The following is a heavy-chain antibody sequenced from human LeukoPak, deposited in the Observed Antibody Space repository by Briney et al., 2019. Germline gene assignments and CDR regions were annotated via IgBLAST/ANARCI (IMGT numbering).Heavy chain of an antibody. V-gene: IGHV1-2*02. CDR2: INPNSGGT. CDR3: SRCPGPFNWFDP. J-gene: IGHJ5*02. Sequence: ASVKVSCKASGYTFTGYYMHWVRQAPGQGLEWMGWINPNSGGTNYSQKFQGRVTMTRDTSISTAYMELSRLRSDDTAVYYCSRCPGPFNWFDPWGQGTLVTVPS. CDR1: GYTFTGYY.